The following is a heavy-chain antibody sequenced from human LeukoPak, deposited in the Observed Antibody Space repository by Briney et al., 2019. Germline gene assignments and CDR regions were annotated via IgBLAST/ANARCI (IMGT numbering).Heavy chain of an antibody. D-gene: IGHD3-10*01. Sequence: GGSLRLSCAASGFSFSDYSMIWVRQAPGKGPEWVANIKQDGSEKYYVDYVKGRFTISRDNAKNSLYLQMNSLRAEDTAVYYCARGSGSYGFDYWGQGTLVTVSS. CDR2: IKQDGSEK. CDR1: GFSFSDYS. J-gene: IGHJ4*02. CDR3: ARGSGSYGFDY. V-gene: IGHV3-7*01.